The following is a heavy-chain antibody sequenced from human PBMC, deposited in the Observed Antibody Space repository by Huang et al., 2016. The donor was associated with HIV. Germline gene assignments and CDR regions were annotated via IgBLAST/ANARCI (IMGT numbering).Heavy chain of an antibody. D-gene: IGHD2-8*01. V-gene: IGHV4-39*01. J-gene: IGHJ4*02. Sequence: HLQLQESGPGLVKPSETLSLTCTVAGGSISGSSNYWGWIRQSPGKGLEWIGSIFYSGITYYNLSLKSRGSRSVDTSKNKFSLRLSSVTAADTAVYYCATQVSMSGPNFDYWGLGTLVTVSS. CDR1: GGSISGSSNY. CDR2: IFYSGIT. CDR3: ATQVSMSGPNFDY.